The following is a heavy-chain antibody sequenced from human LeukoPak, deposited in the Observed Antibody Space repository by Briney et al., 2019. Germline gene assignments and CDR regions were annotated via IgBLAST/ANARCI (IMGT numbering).Heavy chain of an antibody. CDR2: INPYSGGT. D-gene: IGHD2-8*01. CDR3: ARCEIYCINGLCYKEPCDY. V-gene: IGHV1-2*02. J-gene: IGHJ4*02. Sequence: ASVEVSCKASGYVFTDYYIHWVRQAPGQGLEWMGWINPYSGGTNYAQKFRGRVTMTRDTSISTAYVDLSRLTSDDTAVYFCARCEIYCINGLCYKEPCDYWGQGTLVTVSS. CDR1: GYVFTDYY.